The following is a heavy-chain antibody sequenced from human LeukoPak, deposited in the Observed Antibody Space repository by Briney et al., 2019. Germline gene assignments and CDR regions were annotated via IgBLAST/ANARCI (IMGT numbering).Heavy chain of an antibody. D-gene: IGHD1-26*01. CDR2: IYASGKT. J-gene: IGHJ4*02. Sequence: SETLSLTCTVSGDSISRGRYYWSWVRQPAGKELEWIGRIYASGKTDYNPYTPSLKSRVTMSLDTSKNQVSLYLTSVTAADTAMYFCARSFSEKFYFESWGQGTLVTVSS. CDR3: ARSFSEKFYFES. V-gene: IGHV4-61*02. CDR1: GDSISRGRYY.